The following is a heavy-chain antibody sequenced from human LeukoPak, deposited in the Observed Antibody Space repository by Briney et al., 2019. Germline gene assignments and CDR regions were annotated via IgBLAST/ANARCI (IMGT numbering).Heavy chain of an antibody. CDR3: AGGRGSSSWYGGLFDY. CDR2: MNPNSGNT. Sequence: ASVKVSCKASGYTFTSYDINWVRQATGQGLEWMGWMNPNSGNTGYAQKFQGRVTITRNTSISTAYMELSSLRSEDTAVYYCAGGRGSSSWYGGLFDYWGQGTLVTVSS. D-gene: IGHD6-13*01. CDR1: GYTFTSYD. J-gene: IGHJ4*02. V-gene: IGHV1-8*03.